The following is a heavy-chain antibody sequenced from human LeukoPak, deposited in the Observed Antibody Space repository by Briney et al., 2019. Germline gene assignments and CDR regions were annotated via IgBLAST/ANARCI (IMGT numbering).Heavy chain of an antibody. CDR1: GFTFSSYG. J-gene: IGHJ4*02. V-gene: IGHV3-23*01. Sequence: GGSLRLSCAASGFTFSSYGMSWVRQAPGKGLEWVSAISGSGGSTYYADSVKGRFTISRDDSKNTLYLQMNSLRAEDTAVYYCAKVSPSGYCSGGSCYHHFDYWGQGTLVTVSS. CDR3: AKVSPSGYCSGGSCYHHFDY. D-gene: IGHD2-15*01. CDR2: ISGSGGST.